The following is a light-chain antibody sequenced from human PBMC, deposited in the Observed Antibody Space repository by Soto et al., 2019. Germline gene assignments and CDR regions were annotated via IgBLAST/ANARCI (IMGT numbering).Light chain of an antibody. J-gene: IGKJ1*01. CDR1: QSLSSSY. Sequence: EIVLTQSPGTLSLSPGDRATLSCTASQSLSSSYLAWYQQKPGQAPRLLIYGATSRATGIPDRFSGSGSGTHFTLTITRLEPEDFAVYYCQQYGPSATWTFGLGTKVETK. CDR2: GAT. V-gene: IGKV3-20*01. CDR3: QQYGPSATWT.